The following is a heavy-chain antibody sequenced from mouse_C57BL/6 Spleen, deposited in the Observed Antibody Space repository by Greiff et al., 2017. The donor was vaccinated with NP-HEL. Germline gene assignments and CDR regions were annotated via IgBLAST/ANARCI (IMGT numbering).Heavy chain of an antibody. CDR2: IDPSDSYT. V-gene: IGHV1-69*01. D-gene: IGHD2-10*02. CDR3: AREGYGTRYFDY. Sequence: VQLQQPGAELVMPGASVKLSCKASGYTFTSYWMHWVKQRPGQGLEWIGEIDPSDSYTNYNQKFKGKSTLTVDKSSSTAYMQLSSLTSEDSAVYYCAREGYGTRYFDYWGQGTTLTVSS. CDR1: GYTFTSYW. J-gene: IGHJ2*01.